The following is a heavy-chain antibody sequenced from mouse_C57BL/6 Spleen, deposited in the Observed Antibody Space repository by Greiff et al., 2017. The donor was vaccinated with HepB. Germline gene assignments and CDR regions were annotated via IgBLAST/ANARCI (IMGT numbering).Heavy chain of an antibody. CDR2: ISNGGGST. D-gene: IGHD4-1*01. V-gene: IGHV5-12*01. J-gene: IGHJ4*01. CDR1: GFTFSDYY. Sequence: DVKLVESGGGLVQPGGSLKLSCAASGFTFSDYYMYWVRQTPEKRLEWVAYISNGGGSTYYPDTVKGRFTISRDNAKNTLYLQMSRLKSEDTAMYYCARNWDDYAMDYWGQGTSVTVSS. CDR3: ARNWDDYAMDY.